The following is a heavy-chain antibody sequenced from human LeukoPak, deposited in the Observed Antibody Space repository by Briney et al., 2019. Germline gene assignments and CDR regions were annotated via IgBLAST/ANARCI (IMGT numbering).Heavy chain of an antibody. CDR3: ARDRGYSYAKKSSEYYYMDV. CDR2: IIPIFGTT. Sequence: SVKVSCKASRGTFSSYAISWVRQAPGQGLEWMGGIIPIFGTTNYAQKFQGRATIIADESTSTVYMELSSLRSEDTAVYYCARDRGYSYAKKSSEYYYMDVWGKGTTVTISS. CDR1: RGTFSSYA. J-gene: IGHJ6*03. V-gene: IGHV1-69*13. D-gene: IGHD5-18*01.